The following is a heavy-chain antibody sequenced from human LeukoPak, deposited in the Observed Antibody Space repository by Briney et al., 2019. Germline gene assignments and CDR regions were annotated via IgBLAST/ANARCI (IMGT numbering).Heavy chain of an antibody. D-gene: IGHD2-15*01. CDR3: ARDRSGGGKDCSGGSCYSRYYYYMDV. J-gene: IGHJ6*03. CDR1: GFTFSSYG. V-gene: IGHV3-30*02. Sequence: GGSLRLSCAASGFTFSSYGMHWVRQAPGKGLEWVAFIRYDGSNKYYADSVKGRFTISRDNAKNTLYLQMNSLRAEDTAVYYCARDRSGGGKDCSGGSCYSRYYYYMDVWGKGTTVTVSS. CDR2: IRYDGSNK.